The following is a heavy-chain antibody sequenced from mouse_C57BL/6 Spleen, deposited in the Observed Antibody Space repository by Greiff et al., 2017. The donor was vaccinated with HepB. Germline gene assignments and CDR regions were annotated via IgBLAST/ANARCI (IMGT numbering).Heavy chain of an antibody. D-gene: IGHD2-3*01. CDR1: GFTFSSYT. CDR2: ISGGGGNT. CDR3: ARHYDGYKDY. V-gene: IGHV5-9*01. J-gene: IGHJ2*01. Sequence: EVKLVESGGGLVKPGGSLKLSCAAYGFTFSSYTMSWVRETPEKRLEWVASISGGGGNTYYPDSVKGRFIISRDNAKNTLYLQMSSLRAEDTALYYCARHYDGYKDYWGQGTTLTVSS.